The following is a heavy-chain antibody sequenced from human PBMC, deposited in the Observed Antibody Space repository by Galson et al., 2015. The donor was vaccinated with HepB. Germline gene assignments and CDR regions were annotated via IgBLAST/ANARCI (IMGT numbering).Heavy chain of an antibody. CDR2: IYPGDSDT. J-gene: IGHJ2*01. CDR3: ARHKGGAGWYFDL. V-gene: IGHV5-51*01. D-gene: IGHD3-10*01. CDR1: GYSFSIYW. Sequence: QSGAEVTKPGESLKISCKGSGYSFSIYWIAWVRQMPGKGLEWMGVIYPGDSDTRYSPSFQSQVTISADKSITTAYLQWSSLQASDTAMYYCARHKGGAGWYFDLWGRGTLVTVSS.